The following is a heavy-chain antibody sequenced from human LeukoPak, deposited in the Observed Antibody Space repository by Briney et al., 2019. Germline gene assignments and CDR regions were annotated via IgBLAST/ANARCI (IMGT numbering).Heavy chain of an antibody. CDR2: IYHSGYT. V-gene: IGHV4-38-2*02. J-gene: IGHJ4*02. CDR3: ARRIGTNQTDGGLHYFDY. D-gene: IGHD3-16*01. Sequence: PSETLSLTCSVSRYSIRSDYYWGWIRQPPGKGLEWIASIYHSGYTYYNASLKSRVTLSVDTSKNQFSLKLSSVTAADTAVYYCARRIGTNQTDGGLHYFDYWGQGTLVTVSS. CDR1: RYSIRSDYY.